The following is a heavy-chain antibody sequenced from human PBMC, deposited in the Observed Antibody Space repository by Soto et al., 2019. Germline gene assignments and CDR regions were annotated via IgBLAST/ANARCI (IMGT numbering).Heavy chain of an antibody. J-gene: IGHJ6*03. D-gene: IGHD2-2*01. CDR1: GGSISSYY. CDR2: IYYSGST. Sequence: SETLSLTCTVSGGSISSYYWSWIRQPPGKGLEWIGYIYYSGSTNYNPPLKSRVTISVDTSKNQFSLKLSSVTAADTAVYYCALNVVVPAAIRSGYYYYMDVWGKGTTVTVSS. CDR3: ALNVVVPAAIRSGYYYYMDV. V-gene: IGHV4-59*01.